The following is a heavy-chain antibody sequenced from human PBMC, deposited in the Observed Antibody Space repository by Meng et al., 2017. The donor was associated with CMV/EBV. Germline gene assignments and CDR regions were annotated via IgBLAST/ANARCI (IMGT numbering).Heavy chain of an antibody. V-gene: IGHV3-30-3*01. J-gene: IGHJ6*02. Sequence: GESLKISCAASGFTFSSYAMHWVRQAPGKGLEWVAVISYDGSNKYYADSMKGRFTISRDNSKNTLYLQMNSLRAEDTAVYYCARDFKYAGDYYYGMDVWGQGTTVTVSS. CDR3: ARDFKYAGDYYYGMDV. CDR2: ISYDGSNK. D-gene: IGHD2-8*01. CDR1: GFTFSSYA.